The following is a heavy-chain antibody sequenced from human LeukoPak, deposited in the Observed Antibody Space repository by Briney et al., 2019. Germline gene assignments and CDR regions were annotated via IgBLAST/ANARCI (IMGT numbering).Heavy chain of an antibody. D-gene: IGHD2-2*01. CDR1: GFTFNNYA. CDR2: INGDSSTT. CDR3: TRSKGYCSSTTCANFDC. J-gene: IGHJ4*02. V-gene: IGHV3-23*01. Sequence: GGSLRLSCAVSGFTFNNYAMSWVRQAPGKGLEGVSAINGDSSTTYYTDSVKSRFSISRDNSKNTLYLQMDSLRAEDTAIYYCTRSKGYCSSTTCANFDCWGQGTLVTVSS.